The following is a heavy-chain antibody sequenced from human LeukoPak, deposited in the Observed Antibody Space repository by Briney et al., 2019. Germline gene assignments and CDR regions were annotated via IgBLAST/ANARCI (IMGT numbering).Heavy chain of an antibody. V-gene: IGHV4-59*01. CDR1: GGSISSYY. D-gene: IGHD6-13*01. J-gene: IGHJ6*03. CDR2: IYYSGST. Sequence: SETLSLTCTVSGGSISSYYWSWIRQPPGKGLEWIGYIYYSGSTNYNPSLKSRVTISVDTSKNQFSLKLSSVTAADTAVYYCARAWYAYYYMDVWGKGTTVTVSS. CDR3: ARAWYAYYYMDV.